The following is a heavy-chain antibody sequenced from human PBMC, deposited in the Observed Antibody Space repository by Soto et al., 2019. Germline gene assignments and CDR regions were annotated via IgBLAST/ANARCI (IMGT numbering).Heavy chain of an antibody. CDR3: ASRVRGEAYYYYGIDV. CDR2: ITPIFGTA. D-gene: IGHD3-10*02. Sequence: SVKVSCKASGGTFSSYAISWVRQAPGQGLEWMGGITPIFGTANYAQKFQGRVTITADESTSTAYMELSSLRSEDTAVYYCASRVRGEAYYYYGIDVWGQGTTVTVSS. CDR1: GGTFSSYA. J-gene: IGHJ6*02. V-gene: IGHV1-69*13.